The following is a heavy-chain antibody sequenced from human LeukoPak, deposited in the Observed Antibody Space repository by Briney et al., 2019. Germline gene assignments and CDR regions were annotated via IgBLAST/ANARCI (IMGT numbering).Heavy chain of an antibody. J-gene: IGHJ4*02. Sequence: GGSLRLSCAASGFTFSNYGMHWVRQAPGKGLEWVTFVRSDGNDKYYADSVKGRFTISRDNSKNTLYLQMTGLRVEDTAIYYCATAGLDYWGQGSLVTVSP. V-gene: IGHV3-30*02. CDR2: VRSDGNDK. D-gene: IGHD2-21*02. CDR3: ATAGLDY. CDR1: GFTFSNYG.